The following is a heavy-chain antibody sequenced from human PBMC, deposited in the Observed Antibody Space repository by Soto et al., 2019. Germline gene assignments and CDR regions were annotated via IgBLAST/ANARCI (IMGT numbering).Heavy chain of an antibody. CDR2: ISGSGGST. Sequence: EVQLLESGGGLVQPGGSLRLSCAASGFTFSSYAMRWVRQAPVKGLEWVSAISGSGGSTYYADSVKGRFTISRDNSKNTLYLQMNGLRAEATAVYYCARRGSGSYYDYWGQGTLVTVSS. CDR1: GFTFSSYA. CDR3: ARRGSGSYYDY. V-gene: IGHV3-23*01. J-gene: IGHJ4*02. D-gene: IGHD1-26*01.